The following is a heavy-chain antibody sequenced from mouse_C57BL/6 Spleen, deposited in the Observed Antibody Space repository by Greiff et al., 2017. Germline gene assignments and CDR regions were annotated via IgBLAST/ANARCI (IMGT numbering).Heavy chain of an antibody. CDR2: IDPSDSYT. V-gene: IGHV1-50*01. J-gene: IGHJ2*01. Sequence: QVQLQQPGAELVKPGASVKLSCKASGYTFTSYWMQWVKQRPGQGLEWIGEIDPSDSYTNYNQKFKGKATLTVSTSSSTAYMQLSSLTSEDSAVYYCARRTTVTEHYFDYWGQGTTLTVSS. CDR1: GYTFTSYW. CDR3: ARRTTVTEHYFDY. D-gene: IGHD1-1*01.